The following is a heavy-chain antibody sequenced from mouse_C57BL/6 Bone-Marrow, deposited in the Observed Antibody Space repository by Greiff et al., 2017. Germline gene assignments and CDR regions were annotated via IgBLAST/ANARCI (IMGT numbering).Heavy chain of an antibody. Sequence: VKLQESGAELVRPGTSVKVSCKASGYAFTNYLIEWVKQRPGQGLEWIGVINPGSGGTNYNEKFKGKATLTADKSSSTAYMQLSSLTSEDSAVYFCARWDYYGSPYYAMDYWGQGTSVTVSS. CDR2: INPGSGGT. V-gene: IGHV1-54*01. CDR3: ARWDYYGSPYYAMDY. D-gene: IGHD1-1*01. CDR1: GYAFTNYL. J-gene: IGHJ4*01.